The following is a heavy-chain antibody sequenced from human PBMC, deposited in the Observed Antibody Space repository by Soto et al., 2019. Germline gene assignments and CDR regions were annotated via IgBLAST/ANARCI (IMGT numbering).Heavy chain of an antibody. Sequence: QVQLVQSGDEVKKTGASVKVSCSASGVTFSSYAFTWVRQAPGQGLEWMGNIIPVFRTSNYAQGFQGRLTISADESTNTIYMELSSLRSEDTAVYFCAKDGSWDGGGGESWGQGTLVIVSS. J-gene: IGHJ4*02. D-gene: IGHD3-16*01. V-gene: IGHV1-69*13. CDR3: AKDGSWDGGGGES. CDR1: GVTFSSYA. CDR2: IIPVFRTS.